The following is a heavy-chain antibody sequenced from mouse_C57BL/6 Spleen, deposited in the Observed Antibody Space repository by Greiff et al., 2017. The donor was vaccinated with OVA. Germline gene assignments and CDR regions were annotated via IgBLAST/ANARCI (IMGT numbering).Heavy chain of an antibody. J-gene: IGHJ2*01. CDR1: GYAFSSSW. CDR2: IYPGDGDT. CDR3: ARRTTVVPFDY. D-gene: IGHD1-1*01. Sequence: VQGVESGPELVKPGASVKISCKASGYAFSSSWMNWVKQRPGKGLEWIGRIYPGDGDTNYNGKFKGKATLTADKSSSTAYMQLSSLTSEDSAVYFCARRTTVVPFDYWGQGTTLTVSS. V-gene: IGHV1-82*01.